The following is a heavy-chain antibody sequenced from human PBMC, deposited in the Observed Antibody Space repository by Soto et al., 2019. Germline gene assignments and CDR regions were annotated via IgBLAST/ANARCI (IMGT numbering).Heavy chain of an antibody. CDR3: ARGGGYCSGGSCLSYYYYGMDV. J-gene: IGHJ6*02. CDR1: GYTFTSYY. V-gene: IGHV1-46*01. D-gene: IGHD2-15*01. CDR2: INPSGGST. Sequence: QVQLVQSGAEVKKPGASVKVSCKASGYTFTSYYMHWVRQAPGQGLEWMGIINPSGGSTSYAQKFEGRVTMTRDTSTGTGNMALCSRRSEDTAVYYCARGGGYCSGGSCLSYYYYGMDVWGQGTTVTVS.